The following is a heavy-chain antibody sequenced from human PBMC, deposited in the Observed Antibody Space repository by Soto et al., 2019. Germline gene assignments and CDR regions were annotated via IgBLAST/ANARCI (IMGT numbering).Heavy chain of an antibody. J-gene: IGHJ6*02. CDR3: ATVGSYVTPTPQDV. CDR2: ISPYTGNT. D-gene: IGHD3-16*01. CDR1: GYIFVNYG. V-gene: IGHV1-18*01. Sequence: QVQLVQSGDEVKKPGASVKVSCKASGYIFVNYGIAWVRQAPGQGLEWMGWISPYTGNTHSASKVQSSLARTTDSSTSRAYMDLGSLTSDDTAVYDCATVGSYVTPTPQDVWGQGTTVTFSS.